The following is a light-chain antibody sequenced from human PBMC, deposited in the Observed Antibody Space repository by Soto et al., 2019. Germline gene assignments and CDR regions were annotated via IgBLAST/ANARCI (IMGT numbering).Light chain of an antibody. J-gene: IGKJ5*01. CDR3: QQYENWPSIT. CDR2: GAS. V-gene: IGKV3-15*01. CDR1: QSVSSSY. Sequence: ELVLTQSPGTLSLSPGERATLSCRASQSVSSSYLAWYQQKPGQAPRLLISGASTRATGIPVRFSGSGSGTEFALAISSLQSEDFAVYYCQQYENWPSITFGQGTRLEIK.